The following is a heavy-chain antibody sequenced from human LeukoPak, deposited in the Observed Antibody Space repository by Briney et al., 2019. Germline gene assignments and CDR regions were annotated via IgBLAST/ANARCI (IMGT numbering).Heavy chain of an antibody. CDR2: TYYRSKWFN. V-gene: IGHV6-1*01. J-gene: IGHJ3*01. CDR3: ARSLWGGAFDV. D-gene: IGHD3-16*01. Sequence: SQTLSLTCAISGDSVSGNSGVWNWIRQSPSRGLEWLGKTYYRSKWFNDSAVSVKSRITINPDTSKNQFSLHLNSVTPEDTAVYYCARSLWGGAFDVWGQGQWSPSLQ. CDR1: GDSVSGNSGV.